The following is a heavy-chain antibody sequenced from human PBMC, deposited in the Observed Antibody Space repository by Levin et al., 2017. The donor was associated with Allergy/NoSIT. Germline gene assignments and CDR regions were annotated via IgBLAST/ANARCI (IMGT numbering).Heavy chain of an antibody. J-gene: IGHJ6*02. V-gene: IGHV3-33*01. Sequence: LSLTCAASGFTFSSSGMHWVRQAPGKGLEWVAVIWYDGSNKYYADSVKGRFTISRDNSKNTLYLQMNSLRAEDTAVYYCARDRTDGGMDVWGQGTTVTVSS. D-gene: IGHD5-24*01. CDR2: IWYDGSNK. CDR1: GFTFSSSG. CDR3: ARDRTDGGMDV.